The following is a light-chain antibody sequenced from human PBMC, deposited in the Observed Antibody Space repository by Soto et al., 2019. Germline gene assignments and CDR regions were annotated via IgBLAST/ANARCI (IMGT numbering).Light chain of an antibody. CDR2: WAS. CDR3: QQSYTIPVT. Sequence: DIVMTQSPDSLAVSLGERATINCKSSQSVLHSSNNKNYLTWYQQKPGQPPKLLIYWASTRESGVPDRFSGSGSGTDFTLTSSGLQAEDVAVYYCQQSYTIPVTFGGGTNVEI. CDR1: QSVLHSSNNKNY. J-gene: IGKJ4*01. V-gene: IGKV4-1*01.